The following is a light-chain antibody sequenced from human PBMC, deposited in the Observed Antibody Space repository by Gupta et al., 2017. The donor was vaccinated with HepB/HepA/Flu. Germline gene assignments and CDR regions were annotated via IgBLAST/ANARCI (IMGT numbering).Light chain of an antibody. CDR2: DVS. Sequence: EIVLTQSPATLALSPGERVTLSCRAIQNIRTSLAWYQHKPGLAPRLLIYDVSNRATGVPARFAGSGSGTDFTLAISSLEPEDFAVYYCQQRSKWPRTFGQGTRVEI. CDR3: QQRSKWPRT. CDR1: QNIRTS. V-gene: IGKV3-11*01. J-gene: IGKJ1*01.